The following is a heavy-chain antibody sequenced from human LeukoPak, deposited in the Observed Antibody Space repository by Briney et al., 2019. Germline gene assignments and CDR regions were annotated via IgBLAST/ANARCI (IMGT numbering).Heavy chain of an antibody. J-gene: IGHJ4*02. D-gene: IGHD1-26*01. CDR1: GGAITNYY. Sequence: SETQSLTCGVSGGAITNYYWSWIRQPPGKGLEWIGYIYYSGSTNYNPSLKSRVTISVDTSKNQFSLKLSSVTAADTAVYYCARHYGAGIFDYWGQGTLVTVSS. V-gene: IGHV4-59*08. CDR3: ARHYGAGIFDY. CDR2: IYYSGST.